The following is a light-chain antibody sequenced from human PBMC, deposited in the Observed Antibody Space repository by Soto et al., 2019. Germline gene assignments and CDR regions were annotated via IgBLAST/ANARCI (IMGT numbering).Light chain of an antibody. J-gene: IGKJ4*01. CDR3: QQYDNLPLT. Sequence: DIQMTQSPSSLSASVGDRVTITCQASQDISNYLNWYQQKLGKAPKLLIYAASNLETGVPSRFSGGGSGTDFTFTISSLQPEDFATYYCQQYDNLPLTFGGGTRVEIK. CDR1: QDISNY. CDR2: AAS. V-gene: IGKV1-33*01.